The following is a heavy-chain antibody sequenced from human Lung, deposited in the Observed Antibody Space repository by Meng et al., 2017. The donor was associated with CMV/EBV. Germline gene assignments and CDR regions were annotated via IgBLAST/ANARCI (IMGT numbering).Heavy chain of an antibody. Sequence: SCAASRFTFKNYGMHWVRQAPGKGQEWVASVRSDGSDEQYGDSVKGRFTISRDNSKNTLYLQMHSLRGEDTALYYCARDRAEELEPWGQGTLVTVSS. D-gene: IGHD1-1*01. CDR1: RFTFKNYG. V-gene: IGHV3-30*02. CDR2: VRSDGSDE. J-gene: IGHJ5*02. CDR3: ARDRAEELEP.